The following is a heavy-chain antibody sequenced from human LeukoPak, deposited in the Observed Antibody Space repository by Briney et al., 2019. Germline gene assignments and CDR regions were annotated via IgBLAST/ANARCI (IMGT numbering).Heavy chain of an antibody. J-gene: IGHJ4*02. V-gene: IGHV3-33*08. D-gene: IGHD4-23*01. CDR2: IRYDGSNK. CDR1: GFTFSSYG. Sequence: GGSLRLSCAASGFTFSSYGMHWVRQAPGKGLEWVAFIRYDGSNKYYAASVKGRFTISRDNSKNTLNLQMNSLRAEDTAVYYCARSGTTVVTGYFDYWGQGTLVTVSS. CDR3: ARSGTTVVTGYFDY.